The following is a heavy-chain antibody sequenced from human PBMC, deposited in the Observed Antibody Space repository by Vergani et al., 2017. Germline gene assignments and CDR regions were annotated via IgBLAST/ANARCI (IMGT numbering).Heavy chain of an antibody. CDR1: GGSFSGYY. J-gene: IGHJ4*02. D-gene: IGHD3-10*01. CDR3: ARTSNYYGSGKFDY. Sequence: QVQLQQWGAGLLKPSETLSLTCAVYGGSFSGYYWSWSRQPPGKGLEWIGEINHSGSTNYNPSLKSRVTISVDTSKNQFSLKLSSVTAADTAVYYCARTSNYYGSGKFDYWGQGTLVTVSS. V-gene: IGHV4-34*01. CDR2: INHSGST.